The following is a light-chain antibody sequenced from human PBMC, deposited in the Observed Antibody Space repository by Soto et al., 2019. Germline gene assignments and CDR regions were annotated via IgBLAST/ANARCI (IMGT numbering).Light chain of an antibody. V-gene: IGKV4-1*01. CDR2: LAS. CDR3: QQYYSSPPA. J-gene: IGKJ4*01. Sequence: DIVMTQSPDSLAVSLGERATINCKSSQSVLYSSNNKNYLAWYQQKPGQPPKLLIYLASTRESGVPVRFSGTGSGTDFALTINSLQAEDVAVYYCQQYYSSPPAFGGGTKVEIK. CDR1: QSVLYSSNNKNY.